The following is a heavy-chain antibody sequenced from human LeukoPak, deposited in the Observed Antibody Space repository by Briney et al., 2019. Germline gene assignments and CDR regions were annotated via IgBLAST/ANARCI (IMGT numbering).Heavy chain of an antibody. CDR3: ARDRGSSFHYYYGMDV. J-gene: IGHJ6*02. V-gene: IGHV4-4*07. CDR2: IYTSGST. D-gene: IGHD6-6*01. CDR1: GGSISSYY. Sequence: PSETLSLTCTVSGGSISSYYWSWIRQPAGKGLEWIGRIYTSGSTNYNPSLKSRVTMSVDTSKNQFSLKLSSVTAADTAVYYCARDRGSSFHYYYGMDVWGQGTTVTVSS.